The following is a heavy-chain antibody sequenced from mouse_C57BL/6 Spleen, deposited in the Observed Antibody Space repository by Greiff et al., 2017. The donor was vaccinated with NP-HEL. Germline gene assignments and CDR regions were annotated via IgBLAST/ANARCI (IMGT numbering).Heavy chain of an antibody. Sequence: VQLQQSGTVLARPGASVKMSCKTSGYTFTSYWMHWVKQRPGQGLEWIGAIYPGNSETSYNQKFKGKAKLTAVTSASTAYMELSSLTNEDSAVYYCTRYYYGSSYYFDYWGQGTTLTVSS. J-gene: IGHJ2*01. CDR1: GYTFTSYW. V-gene: IGHV1-5*01. CDR2: IYPGNSET. D-gene: IGHD1-1*01. CDR3: TRYYYGSSYYFDY.